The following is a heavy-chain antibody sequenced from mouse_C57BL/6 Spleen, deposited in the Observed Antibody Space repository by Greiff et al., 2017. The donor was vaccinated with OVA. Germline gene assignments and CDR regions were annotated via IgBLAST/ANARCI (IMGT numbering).Heavy chain of an antibody. V-gene: IGHV14-4*01. CDR1: GFTIKDDY. D-gene: IGHD1-1*01. CDR2: IDPENGDT. CDR3: TTPEDYGGSYHRAISIRKNPLDY. Sequence: EVQLQQSGAELVRPGASVKLSCTASGFTIKDDYMQWVKQRPEQGLEWIGWIDPENGDTDYASKFQGKATMTADTSSNTAYLQLSSLTSEDTAVYYCTTPEDYGGSYHRAISIRKNPLDYWGQGTTVTVSS. J-gene: IGHJ2*01.